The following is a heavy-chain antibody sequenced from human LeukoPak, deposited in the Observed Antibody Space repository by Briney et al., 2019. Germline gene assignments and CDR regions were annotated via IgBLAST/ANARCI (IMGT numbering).Heavy chain of an antibody. CDR3: ARDQASAGDALTAFDY. D-gene: IGHD6-13*01. CDR1: GGTFSSYA. Sequence: PGSSVKVSCKASGGTFSSYAISWVRQAPGQGLEWMGGIIPIFGTANYAQKFQGRVTITADESTSTAYMELSSLRSEDTAVYYCARDQASAGDALTAFDYWGQGTLVTVSS. V-gene: IGHV1-69*01. CDR2: IIPIFGTA. J-gene: IGHJ4*02.